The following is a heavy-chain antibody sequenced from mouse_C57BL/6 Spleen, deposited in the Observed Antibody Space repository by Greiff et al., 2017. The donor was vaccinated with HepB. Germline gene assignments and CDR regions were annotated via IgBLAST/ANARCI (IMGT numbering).Heavy chain of an antibody. CDR2: ISYDGSN. V-gene: IGHV3-6*01. CDR3: ARGEKGGWFAY. CDR1: GYSITSGYY. Sequence: EVKLVESGPGLVKPSQSLSLTCSVTGYSITSGYYWNWIRQFPGNKLEWMGYISYDGSNNYNPSLKNRISITRDTSKNQFFLKLNSVTTEDTATYYCARGEKGGWFAYWGQGTLVTVSA. J-gene: IGHJ3*01.